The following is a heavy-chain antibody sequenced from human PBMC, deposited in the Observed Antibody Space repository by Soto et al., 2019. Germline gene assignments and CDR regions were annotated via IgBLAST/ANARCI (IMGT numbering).Heavy chain of an antibody. CDR1: AASITGADSY. CDR2: IAYSGDT. Sequence: SETLSLTCAVSAASITGADSYWFWIRKPTGKGLEWIGYIAYSGDTYYNPSLRSRVTISPDRSEHKFSLTLKSVTAAATAVYFCGRDFERCGIGPWGRRPTVAV. J-gene: IGHJ5*02. D-gene: IGHD3-9*01. CDR3: GRDFERCGIGP. V-gene: IGHV4-30-4*03.